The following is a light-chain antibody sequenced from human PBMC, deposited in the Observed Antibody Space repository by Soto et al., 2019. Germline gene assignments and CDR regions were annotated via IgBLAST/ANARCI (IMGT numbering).Light chain of an antibody. CDR1: SSDVGGYKY. V-gene: IGLV2-14*01. CDR2: EGN. J-gene: IGLJ1*01. Sequence: QSVLTQPASVSGSPGQSITISCTGTSSDVGGYKYVSWYQQHPGKAPKLMIYEGNNRPSGVSNRFSGSKSGNTASLTISGLQAEDEADYYCSSFTTSSDYVLGNGTKVTVL. CDR3: SSFTTSSDYV.